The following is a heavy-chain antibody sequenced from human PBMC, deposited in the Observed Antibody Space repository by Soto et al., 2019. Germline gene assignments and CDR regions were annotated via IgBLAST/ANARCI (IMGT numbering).Heavy chain of an antibody. J-gene: IGHJ5*02. CDR3: AASGGPEGDWFDP. CDR2: VYYRGTT. D-gene: IGHD2-8*02. CDR1: GGSIRRGGFY. Sequence: SETLSLTCTVSGGSIRRGGFYWSWIRQRPGEGLEWIGFVYYRGTTDYNPSLRSRMTISADTSRNQFYLDVTSVTVADTAVYYCAASGGPEGDWFDPWGQGILVTVSS. V-gene: IGHV4-31*03.